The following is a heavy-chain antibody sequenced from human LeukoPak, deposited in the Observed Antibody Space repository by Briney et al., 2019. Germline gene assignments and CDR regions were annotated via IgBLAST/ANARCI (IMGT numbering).Heavy chain of an antibody. CDR2: ISSGSSYI. J-gene: IGHJ4*01. Sequence: PGGSLRLSCAASGFTFSGYSVKWVRQAPGKGLEWVSSISSGSSYIYFADSVKGRFTISRDNAKNLVYLQMNSLRAEDTAVYYCARGHHLPTVTPYFFDYWGHGTLVTVSS. V-gene: IGHV3-21*01. CDR1: GFTFSGYS. D-gene: IGHD4-17*01. CDR3: ARGHHLPTVTPYFFDY.